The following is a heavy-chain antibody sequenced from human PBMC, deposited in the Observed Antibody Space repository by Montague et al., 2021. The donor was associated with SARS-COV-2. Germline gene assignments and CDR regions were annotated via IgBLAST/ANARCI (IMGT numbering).Heavy chain of an antibody. D-gene: IGHD2-8*02. CDR1: GGSISSGDYH. J-gene: IGHJ4*02. CDR3: ARRGGWSGGY. Sequence: TLSLTCTVSGGSISSGDYHWIWIRHAQGKDLEWIGYTYNSDSNNYYLSLKSRVSISADTTKNQLSLSPSSATAADTAVYYCARRGGWSGGYWGQGTLVTVSS. V-gene: IGHV4-30-4*08. CDR2: TYNSDSN.